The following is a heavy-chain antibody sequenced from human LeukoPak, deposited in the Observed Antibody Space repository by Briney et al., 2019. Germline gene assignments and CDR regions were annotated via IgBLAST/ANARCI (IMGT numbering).Heavy chain of an antibody. CDR2: IYYSGST. V-gene: IGHV4-61*10. CDR3: ARLVENYYYYYMDV. Sequence: PSETLSLTCNVSYYSIGRGYYWGWIRQPAGKGLEWIGYIYYSGSTNYNPSLKSRVTISVDTSKNQFSLKLSSVTAADTAVYYCARLVENYYYYYMDVWGKGTTVTISS. J-gene: IGHJ6*03. D-gene: IGHD3-10*01. CDR1: YYSIGRGYY.